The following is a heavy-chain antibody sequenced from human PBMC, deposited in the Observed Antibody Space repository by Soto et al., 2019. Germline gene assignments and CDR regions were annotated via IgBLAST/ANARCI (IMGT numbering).Heavy chain of an antibody. CDR1: GYTFTAYP. V-gene: IGHV1-3*01. J-gene: IGHJ4*02. D-gene: IGHD3-10*01. CDR3: AKKDYYAAGVYHFDH. CDR2: INAANGDI. Sequence: QVPLVQSGAEVKKPGASVKVSCRASGYTFTAYPLHWVRQAPGQRLEWMGWINAANGDIGYSREFQGRVTITRDTSAGTVYMEVSSLTSEDTAVYYCAKKDYYAAGVYHFDHWGQGTLVTVSS.